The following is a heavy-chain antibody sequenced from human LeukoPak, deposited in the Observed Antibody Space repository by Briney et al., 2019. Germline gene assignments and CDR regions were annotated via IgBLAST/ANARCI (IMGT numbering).Heavy chain of an antibody. Sequence: PGGSLRLSCAASGFTVSSNYMNWVRQTPGKGLEWVSVIYTGGITYYADSVKGRFTISRDNSKNTLYLQMNSLRAEDTAVYYCARVHTNDYGDYQYYFDYWGQGTLVTVSS. D-gene: IGHD4-17*01. CDR1: GFTVSSNY. V-gene: IGHV3-66*01. CDR2: IYTGGIT. CDR3: ARVHTNDYGDYQYYFDY. J-gene: IGHJ4*02.